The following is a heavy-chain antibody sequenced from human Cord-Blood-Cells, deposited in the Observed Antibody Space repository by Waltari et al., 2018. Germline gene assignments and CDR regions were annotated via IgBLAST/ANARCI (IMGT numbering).Heavy chain of an antibody. V-gene: IGHV3-53*01. Sequence: EVQLVESGGGLIQPGGSLRLSCAASGFTVSSNYMSWVRQAPGKGLEWVSVIYSGGSTYYADSVKGRFTISRDNSKNTLYLQMNSLRAEDTAVYYCASPYSSSSRGYYYYYGMDVWGQGTTVTVSS. CDR2: IYSGGST. J-gene: IGHJ6*02. CDR3: ASPYSSSSRGYYYYYGMDV. D-gene: IGHD6-6*01. CDR1: GFTVSSNY.